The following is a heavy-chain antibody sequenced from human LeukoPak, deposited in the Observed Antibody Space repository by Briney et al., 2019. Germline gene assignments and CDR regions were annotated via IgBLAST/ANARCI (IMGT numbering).Heavy chain of an antibody. Sequence: PGRSLRPSCSASGFTFGDYAMTWVRQAPGKGLEWLGMIRTKAHGGTTEYAASVKGRFTFSRDDSKSIAYLQMNSPKTEDTAVYYCTRGDWNDDNWGQGTLVTVSS. V-gene: IGHV3-49*04. D-gene: IGHD1-1*01. J-gene: IGHJ4*02. CDR1: GFTFGDYA. CDR3: TRGDWNDDN. CDR2: IRTKAHGGTT.